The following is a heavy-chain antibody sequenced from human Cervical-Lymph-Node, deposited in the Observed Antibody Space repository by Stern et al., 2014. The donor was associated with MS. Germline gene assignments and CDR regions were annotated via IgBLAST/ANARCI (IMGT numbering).Heavy chain of an antibody. V-gene: IGHV1-2*06. Sequence: VQLVESGPEVKKPGASLKVSCKASGNTFSDSYLHWLRQAPGQGLEWMGRIDPDSGPTNYAQRFHGRITLTRDTSTNTAYLELKSLTSDDMAVYYCARQRIIDMVDDAFDIWGQGTRVAVSS. D-gene: IGHD2/OR15-2a*01. CDR3: ARQRIIDMVDDAFDI. J-gene: IGHJ3*02. CDR1: GNTFSDSY. CDR2: IDPDSGPT.